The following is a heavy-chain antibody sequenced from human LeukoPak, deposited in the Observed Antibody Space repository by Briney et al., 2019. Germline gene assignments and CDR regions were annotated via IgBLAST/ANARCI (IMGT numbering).Heavy chain of an antibody. J-gene: IGHJ4*02. CDR2: ISYDGSNK. Sequence: GGSLRLSCAASGCTFSSYAMHWVRQAPGKGLEWVAVISYDGSNKYYADSVKGRFTISRDNSKNTLYLQMNSLRAEDTAVYYCATYSSSWPLGWGQGTLVTVSS. V-gene: IGHV3-30-3*01. CDR1: GCTFSSYA. CDR3: ATYSSSWPLG. D-gene: IGHD6-13*01.